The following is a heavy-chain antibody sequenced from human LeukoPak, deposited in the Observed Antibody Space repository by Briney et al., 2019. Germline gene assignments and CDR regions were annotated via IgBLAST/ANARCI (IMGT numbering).Heavy chain of an antibody. CDR3: AKGTSRRDGYNYREGDYFDY. Sequence: PSETLSLTCTVSGGSISSYYWSWIRQPPGKGLEWIGYIYYSGSTNYNPSLKSRVTISVDTSKNQFSLKLSSVTAADTAVYYCAKGTSRRDGYNYREGDYFDYWGQGTPVTVSS. J-gene: IGHJ4*02. V-gene: IGHV4-59*01. CDR2: IYYSGST. CDR1: GGSISSYY. D-gene: IGHD5-24*01.